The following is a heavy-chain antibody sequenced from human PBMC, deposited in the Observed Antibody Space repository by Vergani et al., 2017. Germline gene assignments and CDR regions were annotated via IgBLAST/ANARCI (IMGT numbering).Heavy chain of an antibody. CDR2: IIPILGTA. V-gene: IGHV1-69*11. CDR1: GGTFSSYA. CDR3: ARDLGITMVRGAFDY. J-gene: IGHJ4*02. D-gene: IGHD3-10*01. Sequence: QVQLVQSGAEVKNPGSSVKVSCKASGGTFSSYAISWVRQAPGQGLEWMGRIIPILGTANYAQKFQGRVTITADESTSTAYLELSSLISEDTAVYYCARDLGITMVRGAFDYWGQGTLVTVSS.